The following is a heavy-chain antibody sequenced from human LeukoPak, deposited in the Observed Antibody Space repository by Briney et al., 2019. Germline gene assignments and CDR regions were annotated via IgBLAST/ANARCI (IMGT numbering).Heavy chain of an antibody. J-gene: IGHJ6*02. CDR1: GGSISSSSYY. CDR2: IYYSGST. Sequence: SETLSLTCTVSGGSISSSSYYWGWIRQPPGKGLEWIGSIYYSGSTYYNPSLKSRVTISVDTSKNQFSLKLSSVTAADTAVYYCARRVDTAMTKKYYYYYGMDGWGQGTTVTVSS. CDR3: ARRVDTAMTKKYYYYYGMDG. V-gene: IGHV4-39*01. D-gene: IGHD5-18*01.